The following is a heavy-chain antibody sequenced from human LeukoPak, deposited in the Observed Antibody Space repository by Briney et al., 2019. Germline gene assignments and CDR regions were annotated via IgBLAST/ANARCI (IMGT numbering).Heavy chain of an antibody. D-gene: IGHD2-2*01. CDR1: GFSLSSYS. Sequence: GGSLRLSCAASGFSLSSYSFNWVRQAPGKGLEWVSYISSRNTSIYYSDSVKGRFTISRDNARNSLYLQMNSLRAEDTAVYYCAREYCSSTSCYYFDYWGQGTLVTVSS. V-gene: IGHV3-48*01. J-gene: IGHJ4*02. CDR2: ISSRNTSI. CDR3: AREYCSSTSCYYFDY.